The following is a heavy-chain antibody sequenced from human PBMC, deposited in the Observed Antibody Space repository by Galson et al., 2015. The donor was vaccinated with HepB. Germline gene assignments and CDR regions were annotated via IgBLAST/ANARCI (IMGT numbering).Heavy chain of an antibody. V-gene: IGHV3-30*18. J-gene: IGHJ4*02. CDR1: GFTFSSYG. CDR3: AKEGATTYRLAEYYFDY. CDR2: ISYDGSNK. D-gene: IGHD2/OR15-2a*01. Sequence: SLRLSCAASGFTFSSYGMHWVRQAPGKGLEWVAVISYDGSNKYYADSVKGRFTISRDNSKNTLYLQMNSLRAEDTAVYYCAKEGATTYRLAEYYFDYWGQGTLVTVSS.